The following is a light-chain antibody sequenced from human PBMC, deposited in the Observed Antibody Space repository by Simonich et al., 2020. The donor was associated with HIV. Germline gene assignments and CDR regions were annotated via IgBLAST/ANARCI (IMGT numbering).Light chain of an antibody. CDR3: SSYTSSSTIVV. CDR1: SSDVGGYNY. J-gene: IGLJ2*01. Sequence: QSALTQPASVSGSPGQSITISCTGTSSDVGGYNYVSWYQQHPGKAPKLRIYDVSNRPTGGSNRVSGSKSGNTASLTISGLQAEDEADYYCSSYTSSSTIVVFGGGTKLTVL. CDR2: DVS. V-gene: IGLV2-14*03.